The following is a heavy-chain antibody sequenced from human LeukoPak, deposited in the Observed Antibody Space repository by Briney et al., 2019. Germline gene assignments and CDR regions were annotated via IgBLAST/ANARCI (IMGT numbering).Heavy chain of an antibody. V-gene: IGHV3-23*01. J-gene: IGHJ4*02. CDR3: AKDLWKPDY. D-gene: IGHD2-21*01. Sequence: GGSLRLSCAGSGFTFGIYAMNWVRQAPGKGLEWVSSIGGGGGSTYYADPVEGRFTISREDSKNTLYLQMNSLRSEDTAVYYCAKDLWKPDYWGQGTLVTVSS. CDR2: IGGGGGST. CDR1: GFTFGIYA.